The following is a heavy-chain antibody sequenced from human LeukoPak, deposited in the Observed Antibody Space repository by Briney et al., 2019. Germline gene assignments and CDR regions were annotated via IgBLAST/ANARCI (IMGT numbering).Heavy chain of an antibody. Sequence: GGSLRLSCAAPGFTFSSYAMSWVRQAPGKGLEWVSAISGSGGSTYYADSVKGRFTISRDNSKNTLYLQMNSLRAEDTAVYYCAKDRAAINYFDYWGQGTLVIVSS. CDR2: ISGSGGST. V-gene: IGHV3-23*01. J-gene: IGHJ4*02. CDR1: GFTFSSYA. CDR3: AKDRAAINYFDY.